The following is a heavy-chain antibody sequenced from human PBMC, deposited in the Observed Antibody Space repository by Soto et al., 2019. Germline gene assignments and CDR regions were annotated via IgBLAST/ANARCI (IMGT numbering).Heavy chain of an antibody. CDR2: IYWNDDK. J-gene: IGHJ4*02. Sequence: SGPTLVKPTQTLTLTCTFSGFSLSTSGVGVGWIRQPPGKALEWLALIYWNDDKRYSPSLKSRLTITKDTSKNQVVLTMTNMDPVDTATYYCVHSRVGARWNYFDYWGQGTLVTVSS. V-gene: IGHV2-5*01. D-gene: IGHD1-26*01. CDR1: GFSLSTSGVG. CDR3: VHSRVGARWNYFDY.